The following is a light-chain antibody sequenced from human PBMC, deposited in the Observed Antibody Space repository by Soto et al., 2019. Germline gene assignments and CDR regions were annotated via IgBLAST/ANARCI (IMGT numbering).Light chain of an antibody. J-gene: IGLJ1*01. CDR2: EVI. CDR1: SSDVGAYNY. Sequence: QSVLTQPASVSGSPGQSITSSCTGTSSDVGAYNYVSWYQQHPGKAPKLMIYEVINRPSGVSNRFSGSKSGNTASLTISGLQAEDEADYYCGSYTSASTLVFGTGTKVTVL. CDR3: GSYTSASTLV. V-gene: IGLV2-14*01.